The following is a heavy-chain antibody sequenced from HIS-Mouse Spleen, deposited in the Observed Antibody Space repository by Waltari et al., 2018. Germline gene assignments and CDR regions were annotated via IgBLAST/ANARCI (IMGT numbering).Heavy chain of an antibody. V-gene: IGHV4-39*07. CDR1: GGSNTSSSSY. D-gene: IGHD6-13*01. J-gene: IGHJ2*01. CDR3: AREIPYSSSWYDWYFDL. Sequence: QLQLQESGPGLVKTSETMALTCTVSGGSNTSSSSYWGWIRQPPGKGLEWVGSIYYIGSTYYNPSLKSRVTISVDTSKNQFSLKLSSVTAADTAVYYCAREIPYSSSWYDWYFDLWGRGTLVTVSS. CDR2: IYYIGST.